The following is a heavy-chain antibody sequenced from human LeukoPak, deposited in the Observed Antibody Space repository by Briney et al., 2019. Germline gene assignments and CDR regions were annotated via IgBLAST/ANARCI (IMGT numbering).Heavy chain of an antibody. V-gene: IGHV3-11*01. CDR1: GFTFTDHY. CDR3: ARDYNC. J-gene: IGHJ4*02. CDR2: ISPSGTVI. Sequence: GGSLRLSCSASGFTFTDHYMSWIRQAPGKGLEWVSYISPSGTVIYYGDSVKGRFTISRDNAKKSLYLQMNSLRAEDTAVYYCARDYNCWGQGTLVTVSS. D-gene: IGHD3-10*01.